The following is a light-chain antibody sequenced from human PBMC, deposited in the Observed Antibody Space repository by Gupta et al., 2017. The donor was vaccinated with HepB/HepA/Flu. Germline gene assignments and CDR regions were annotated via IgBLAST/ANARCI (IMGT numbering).Light chain of an antibody. Sequence: QSALTQPASVAGSPGQSITISCTGTSSDFGGLYLVSCYQQHPVKTPKLMIYDVSKRSSVVSNRFSGSKSGNTAALTIAGLQAEDEADYYCCSYAGSSTVVVFGGGTKLTVL. CDR3: CSYAGSSTVVV. J-gene: IGLJ2*01. V-gene: IGLV2-23*02. CDR1: SSDFGGLYL. CDR2: DVS.